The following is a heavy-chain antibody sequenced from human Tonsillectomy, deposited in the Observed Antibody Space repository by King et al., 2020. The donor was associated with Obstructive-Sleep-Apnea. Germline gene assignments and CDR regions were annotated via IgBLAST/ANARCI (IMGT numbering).Heavy chain of an antibody. CDR2: ISYDGSNK. D-gene: IGHD1-7*01. CDR1: GFTFSSYA. V-gene: IGHV3-30*04. CDR3: ARDNWNYEGWFDP. J-gene: IGHJ5*02. Sequence: VQLVESGGGVVQPGRSLRLSCAASGFTFSSYAMHWVRQAPGKGLEWVALISYDGSNKYYADSVKGRFTISRDNSKNTLYLQMNSLRAEDTAVYYCARDNWNYEGWFDPWGQGTLVTVSS.